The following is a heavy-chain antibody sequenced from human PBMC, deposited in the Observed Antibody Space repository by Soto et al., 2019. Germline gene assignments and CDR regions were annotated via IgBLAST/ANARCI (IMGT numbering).Heavy chain of an antibody. J-gene: IGHJ5*02. Sequence: EVHLVESGGGLVQPGGSLRLSCAASGFTFSNYEMNWVRQAPGKGLEWVSYISSSGSTIYYADSVKGRFTISRDNAKNSLYLQMNSLRAEDTAVYYCARDLRFLEWFLFDPWGQGTLVTVSS. CDR1: GFTFSNYE. CDR3: ARDLRFLEWFLFDP. D-gene: IGHD3-3*01. CDR2: ISSSGSTI. V-gene: IGHV3-48*03.